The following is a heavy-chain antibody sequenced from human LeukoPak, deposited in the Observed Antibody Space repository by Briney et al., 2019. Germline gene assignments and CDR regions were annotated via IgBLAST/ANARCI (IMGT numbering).Heavy chain of an antibody. CDR2: INHSGST. V-gene: IGHV4-34*01. CDR1: GGSFSGYY. D-gene: IGHD2-15*01. J-gene: IGHJ4*02. CDR3: ARLGYCNGGSCYLDY. Sequence: SETLSLTCAVYGGSFSGYYWSWIRQPPGKGLEWIGEINHSGSTNYNPSLKSRVTISVDTSKNQFSLRLSSVTAADTAVYYCARLGYCNGGSCYLDYWGQGTLVTVSS.